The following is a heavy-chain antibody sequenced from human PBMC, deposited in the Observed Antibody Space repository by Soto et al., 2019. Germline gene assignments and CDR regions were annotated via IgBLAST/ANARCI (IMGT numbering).Heavy chain of an antibody. CDR1: GFTFSSYS. J-gene: IGHJ6*02. V-gene: IGHV3-21*01. D-gene: IGHD3-10*01. Sequence: PGGSLRLSCAASGFTFSSYSMNWVRQAPGKGLEWVSSISSSSSYIYYADSVKGRFTISRDNAKNSLYLQMNSLRAEDTAVYYCAREGVQHGSGPYYYYGMDVRGQGTTVTVSS. CDR3: AREGVQHGSGPYYYYGMDV. CDR2: ISSSSSYI.